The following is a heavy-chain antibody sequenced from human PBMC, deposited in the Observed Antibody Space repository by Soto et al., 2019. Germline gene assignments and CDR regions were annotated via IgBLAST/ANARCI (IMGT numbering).Heavy chain of an antibody. D-gene: IGHD3-3*01. CDR2: ISYDGSNK. Sequence: QVQLVESGGGVVQPGRSLRLSCAASGFTFSSYAMHWVSQAPGKGLEWVAVISYDGSNKYYADSVKGRFTISRDNSKNTLYLQLNSLRAEDTAVYYCARDKRDLRFLEWSYYFDYWGQGTLVTVSS. CDR3: ARDKRDLRFLEWSYYFDY. CDR1: GFTFSSYA. J-gene: IGHJ4*02. V-gene: IGHV3-30-3*01.